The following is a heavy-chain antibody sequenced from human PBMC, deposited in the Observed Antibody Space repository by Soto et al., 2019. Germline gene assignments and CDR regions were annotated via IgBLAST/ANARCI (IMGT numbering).Heavy chain of an antibody. CDR2: INAGNGNT. J-gene: IGHJ4*02. D-gene: IGHD1-26*01. CDR1: GYTFTSYA. Sequence: QVQLVQSGAEVKKPGASVKVSCKASGYTFTSYAMHWVRQAPGQRLEWMGWINAGNGNTKYSQKFQGRVTITRDTSAGTAYMELSSPRSEDTAVYYWARHGNTAIDYWGQGTLVTVSS. CDR3: ARHGNTAIDY. V-gene: IGHV1-3*01.